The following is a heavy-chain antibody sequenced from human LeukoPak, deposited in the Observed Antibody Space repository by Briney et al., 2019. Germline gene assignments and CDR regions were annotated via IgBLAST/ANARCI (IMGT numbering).Heavy chain of an antibody. V-gene: IGHV3-48*01. CDR1: GFTFSSYS. CDR2: ISSSSSTI. Sequence: GGALRLSCAASGFTFSSYSMNWVRQAPGKGLEWVSYISSSSSTIYYADSVKGRFTISRDNAKNSLYLQMNSLRAEDTAVYYCATGPVPESSTWDVGSIDYWGEGTLVTVSS. D-gene: IGHD1-26*01. CDR3: ATGPVPESSTWDVGSIDY. J-gene: IGHJ4*02.